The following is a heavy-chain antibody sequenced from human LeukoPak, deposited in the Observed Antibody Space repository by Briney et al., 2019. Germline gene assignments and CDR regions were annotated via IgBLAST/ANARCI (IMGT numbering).Heavy chain of an antibody. V-gene: IGHV3-7*01. CDR3: ARDLSAPWLFDEYFQH. CDR2: IKQDGSEK. D-gene: IGHD3-22*01. J-gene: IGHJ1*01. CDR1: GFTFSSYW. Sequence: PGGSLRLSCAASGFTFSSYWMSWVRQAPGKGLEWVANIKQDGSEKYYVDSVKGRFTISRDNAKNSLYLQMNSLRAEDTAVYYCARDLSAPWLFDEYFQHWGQGTLVTASS.